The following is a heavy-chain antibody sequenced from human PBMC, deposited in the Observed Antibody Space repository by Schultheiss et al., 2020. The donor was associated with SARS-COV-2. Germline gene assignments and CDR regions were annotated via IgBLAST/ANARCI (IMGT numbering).Heavy chain of an antibody. Sequence: SETLSLTCTVSGGSISSYYWSWIRQPPGKGLEWIGEINHSGSTNYNPSLKSRVTISVDTSKNQFSLKLSSVTAADTAVYYCARGDFLEWLPYYFDYWGQGTLVTVSS. CDR3: ARGDFLEWLPYYFDY. D-gene: IGHD3-3*01. CDR1: GGSISSYY. J-gene: IGHJ4*02. CDR2: INHSGST. V-gene: IGHV4-34*01.